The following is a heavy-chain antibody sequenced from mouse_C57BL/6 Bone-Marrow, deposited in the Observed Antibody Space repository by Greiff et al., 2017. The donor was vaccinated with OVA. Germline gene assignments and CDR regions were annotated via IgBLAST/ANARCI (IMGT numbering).Heavy chain of an antibody. J-gene: IGHJ2*01. Sequence: QVQLQQSGAELARPGASVKLSCKASGYTFTSYGISWVKQRTGQGLEWIGEIYPRSGNTYYNEKFKGKATLTADKSSSTAYMELRSLTSEDSAVDYCAREEGYGNYLYYDAYWGQGTTLTVSA. D-gene: IGHD2-1*01. CDR3: AREEGYGNYLYYDAY. V-gene: IGHV1-81*01. CDR1: GYTFTSYG. CDR2: IYPRSGNT.